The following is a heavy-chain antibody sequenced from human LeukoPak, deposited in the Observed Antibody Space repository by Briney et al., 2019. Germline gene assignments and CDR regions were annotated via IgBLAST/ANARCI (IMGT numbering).Heavy chain of an antibody. CDR1: GFTFSTYS. CDR3: ARVELYYDSSGPSDY. V-gene: IGHV3-48*04. D-gene: IGHD3-22*01. Sequence: PGGSLRLSCAASGFTFSTYSMNWVRQAPGKGLEWVSHISISSSLIYYADSVKGRFTISRDNAKNSLYLQMNSLRAEDTAVYYCARVELYYDSSGPSDYWGQGTLVTVSS. CDR2: ISISSSLI. J-gene: IGHJ4*02.